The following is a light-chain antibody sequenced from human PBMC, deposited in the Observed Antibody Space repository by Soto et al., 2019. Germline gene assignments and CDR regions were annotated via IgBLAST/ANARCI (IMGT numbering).Light chain of an antibody. J-gene: IGLJ3*02. CDR1: SSDVGGYNY. V-gene: IGLV2-14*01. CDR3: SSYINSSTLV. Sequence: QSALTQPASVSGSPGQSITISCTGTSSDVGGYNYVSWYQQHPDKAPKLIIYEDSNRPSGVSNRISGSKSGNTASLTISGLQAEDESDYYCSSYINSSTLVFGGGTKLTVL. CDR2: EDS.